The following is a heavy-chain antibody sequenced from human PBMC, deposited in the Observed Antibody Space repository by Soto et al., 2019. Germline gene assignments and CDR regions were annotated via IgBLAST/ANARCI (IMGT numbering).Heavy chain of an antibody. Sequence: GGSLRFSCAASGFTFSNYGMHWVRQAPGKGLEWVAVISYDGSNKQYADSVKGRFTISRDNSKNTLYLQMSSLRAEDTAVYYCAQSPGYSSSWYDYWGPGTLVTVSS. CDR1: GFTFSNYG. J-gene: IGHJ4*02. D-gene: IGHD6-13*01. V-gene: IGHV3-30*18. CDR2: ISYDGSNK. CDR3: AQSPGYSSSWYDY.